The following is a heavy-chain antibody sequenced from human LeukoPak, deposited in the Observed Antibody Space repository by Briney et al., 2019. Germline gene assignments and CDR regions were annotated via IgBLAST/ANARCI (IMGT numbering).Heavy chain of an antibody. CDR2: IYSGGST. D-gene: IGHD3-3*01. Sequence: GGSLRLSCAASGFTVSSNYMSWVRQAPGKGLEWVSVIYSGGSTYYADSVKGRFTISRDNSKNTLYLQMNSLRAEDTAVYYCAKDTRYDFWSGYDAFDIWGQGTMVTVSS. J-gene: IGHJ3*02. V-gene: IGHV3-53*01. CDR1: GFTVSSNY. CDR3: AKDTRYDFWSGYDAFDI.